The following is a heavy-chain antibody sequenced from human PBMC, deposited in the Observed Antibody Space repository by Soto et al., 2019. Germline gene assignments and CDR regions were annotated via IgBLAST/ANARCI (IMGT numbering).Heavy chain of an antibody. V-gene: IGHV4-31*04. D-gene: IGHD2-8*01. J-gene: IGHJ6*02. Sequence: QVRLQESGPGLVRPSQTLSLTCTVSGDSLSSGGYYCSWIRQLPGKGLEWIGFIYYSGSTFYNPSLRSRVTMSADASKNQISLKLSSVTAADKAVYYCAKTKTPHVRNGMDVWGQGTTVTVS. CDR3: AKTKTPHVRNGMDV. CDR1: GDSLSSGGYY. CDR2: IYYSGST.